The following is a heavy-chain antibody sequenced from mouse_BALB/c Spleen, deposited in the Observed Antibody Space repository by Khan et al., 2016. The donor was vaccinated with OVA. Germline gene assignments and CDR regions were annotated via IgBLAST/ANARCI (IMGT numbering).Heavy chain of an antibody. V-gene: IGHV3-2*02. CDR3: ARVYGGDFDY. CDR2: ISYSGNT. D-gene: IGHD2-10*02. J-gene: IGHJ2*01. CDR1: GFSITSDYA. Sequence: EVQLQESGPGLVKPSQSLSLTCTVTGFSITSDYAWNWIRQFPGNKLEWLGYISYSGNTKYNPSLKSRISVTRDTSKNQFFLQLNSVTTEDTATYYGARVYGGDFDYWGQGTTLTGSS.